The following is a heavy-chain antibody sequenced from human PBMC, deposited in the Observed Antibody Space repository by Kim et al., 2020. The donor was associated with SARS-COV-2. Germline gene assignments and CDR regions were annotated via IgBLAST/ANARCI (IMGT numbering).Heavy chain of an antibody. V-gene: IGHV5-51*01. Sequence: FQGQVTISADKSISTAYLQWSSLKASDTAMYYCARHRDPIYYDSSADFDYWGQGTLVTVSS. D-gene: IGHD3-22*01. J-gene: IGHJ4*02. CDR3: ARHRDPIYYDSSADFDY.